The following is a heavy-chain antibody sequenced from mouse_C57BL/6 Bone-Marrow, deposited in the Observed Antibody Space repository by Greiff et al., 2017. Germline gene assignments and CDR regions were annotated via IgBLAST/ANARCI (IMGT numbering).Heavy chain of an antibody. D-gene: IGHD1-1*01. V-gene: IGHV1-81*01. CDR1: GYTFTSYG. CDR2: IYPRSGNT. CDR3: ARSHYYGSSHDY. J-gene: IGHJ2*01. Sequence: VQLQQSGAELARPGASVKLSCKASGYTFTSYGISWVKQRTGQGLEWIGEIYPRSGNTYYNEKFKGKATLTADKSSSTAYMELRSLTSEDSAVYFCARSHYYGSSHDYRGQGTTLTVTS.